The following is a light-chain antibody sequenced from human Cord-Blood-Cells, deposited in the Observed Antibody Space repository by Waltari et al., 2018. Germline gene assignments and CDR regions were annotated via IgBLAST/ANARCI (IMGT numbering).Light chain of an antibody. CDR3: QQYNNWPLT. CDR2: GAS. J-gene: IGKJ4*01. Sequence: EIVMTQSPATLSVSPGERATLSCRASQSVSSYLAWYQQKPGQAPRLLIYGASTRATGIPARCSGSGSGTEFTLTISSLQSEDFAVYYCQQYNNWPLTFGGGTKVEIK. V-gene: IGKV3-15*01. CDR1: QSVSSY.